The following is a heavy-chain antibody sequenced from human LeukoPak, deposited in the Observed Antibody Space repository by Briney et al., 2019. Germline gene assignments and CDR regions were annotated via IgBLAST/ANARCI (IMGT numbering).Heavy chain of an antibody. V-gene: IGHV3-23*01. D-gene: IGHD3-22*01. CDR3: AKGPMIVVVSYSDY. CDR2: TSGSGGST. Sequence: GGSLRLSCAASGFTFSSYAMSWVRQAPGKGLEWVSATSGSGGSTYYADSVKGRFTISRDNSKNTLYLQMNSLRAEDTAVYYCAKGPMIVVVSYSDYWGQGTLVTVSS. J-gene: IGHJ4*02. CDR1: GFTFSSYA.